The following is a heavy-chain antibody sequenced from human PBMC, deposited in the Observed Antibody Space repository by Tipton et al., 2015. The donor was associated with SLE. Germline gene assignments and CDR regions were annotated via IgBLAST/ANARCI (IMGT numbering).Heavy chain of an antibody. D-gene: IGHD6-19*01. CDR2: IYYSGST. CDR3: ARFGYRIAVGIGNY. J-gene: IGHJ4*02. Sequence: TLSLTCTVSGGSISSGGYYWSWIRQHPGKGLEWIGYIYYSGSTYYNPSLKSRVTISVDTSKNQFSLKLSSVTAADTAVYYCARFGYRIAVGIGNYWGQGTLVTVSS. V-gene: IGHV4-31*03. CDR1: GGSISSGGYY.